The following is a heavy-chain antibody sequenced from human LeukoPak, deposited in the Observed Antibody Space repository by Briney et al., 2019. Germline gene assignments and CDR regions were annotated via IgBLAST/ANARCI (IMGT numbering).Heavy chain of an antibody. CDR1: GGSFSGYY. D-gene: IGHD4-17*01. CDR2: INHSGST. J-gene: IGHJ4*02. V-gene: IGHV4-34*01. CDR3: ARGSSYGFDY. Sequence: SETLSLTCAVYGGSFSGYYWSWIRQPPGKGLEWIGEINHSGSTNYNPSLKSRVTMSVDTSKNQFSLKLTSVTAADTAVYYCARGSSYGFDYWGQGTLVTVSS.